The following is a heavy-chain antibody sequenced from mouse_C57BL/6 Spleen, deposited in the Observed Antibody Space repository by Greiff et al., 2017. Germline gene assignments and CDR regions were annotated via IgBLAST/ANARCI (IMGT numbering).Heavy chain of an antibody. J-gene: IGHJ1*03. D-gene: IGHD2-4*01. CDR2: IRNKANNHAT. CDR3: TRALYDYAWYFDV. CDR1: GFTFSDAW. Sequence: EVQLVESGGGLVQPGGSMKLSCAASGFTFSDAWMDWVRQSPEKGLEWVAEIRNKANNHATYYAESVKGRFTISRDDSKSSVYLQMNSLRAEDTGIYYCTRALYDYAWYFDVWGTGTTVTVSS. V-gene: IGHV6-6*01.